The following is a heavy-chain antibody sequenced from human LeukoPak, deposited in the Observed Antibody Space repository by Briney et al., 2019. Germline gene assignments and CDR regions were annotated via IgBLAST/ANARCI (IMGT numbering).Heavy chain of an antibody. V-gene: IGHV3-30*04. Sequence: GGSLRLSCAASGFTFSSYAMHWVRQAPGKGLEWVAVISYDGSNKYYADSVKGRFTISRDNSKNTLYLQMNSLRVEDTAVYYCARGSYDFPFDYWGQGTLVTVSS. CDR2: ISYDGSNK. CDR1: GFTFSSYA. J-gene: IGHJ4*02. D-gene: IGHD5-12*01. CDR3: ARGSYDFPFDY.